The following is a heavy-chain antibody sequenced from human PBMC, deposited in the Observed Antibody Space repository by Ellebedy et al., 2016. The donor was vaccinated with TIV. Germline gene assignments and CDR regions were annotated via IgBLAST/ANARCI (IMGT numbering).Heavy chain of an antibody. J-gene: IGHJ4*02. Sequence: ASVKVSCKASGYTFTSYGISWVRQAPGQGLEWMGWISAYNGNTNYAQKLQGRVTMTTDTSTSTAYMELRSLRSDDTAVYYCARDRGARYYYGSGSYSSDFDYWGQGTLVTVSS. CDR2: ISAYNGNT. V-gene: IGHV1-18*01. D-gene: IGHD3-10*01. CDR3: ARDRGARYYYGSGSYSSDFDY. CDR1: GYTFTSYG.